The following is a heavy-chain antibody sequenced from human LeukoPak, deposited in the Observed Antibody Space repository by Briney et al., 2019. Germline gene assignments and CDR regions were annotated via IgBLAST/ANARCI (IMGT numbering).Heavy chain of an antibody. J-gene: IGHJ6*02. V-gene: IGHV1-69*04. CDR1: GGTFITYA. D-gene: IGHD3-10*01. CDR2: IIPILDIT. Sequence: GSSVKVSCKASGGTFITYAISWVRQAPGQGLEWMGRIIPILDITNYAQKFQGRVTITADKSTSTAYMELSSLRAEDTAVYYCARDYYASNGMDVWGQGTTVTVSS. CDR3: ARDYYASNGMDV.